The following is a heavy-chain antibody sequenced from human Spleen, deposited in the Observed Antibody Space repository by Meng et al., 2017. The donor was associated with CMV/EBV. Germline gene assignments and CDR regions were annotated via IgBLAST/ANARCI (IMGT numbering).Heavy chain of an antibody. CDR2: IKEEGSEK. V-gene: IGHV3-7*01. CDR1: GFTLSKYW. Sequence: GGSLRLSCAASGFTLSKYWMTWVRQAPGKGLEWVANIKEEGSEKNYVDSVKGRFIISRGNAKNSLFLQMNSLRAEDTAVYYCVKLFDYWGQGTLVTVSS. D-gene: IGHD3-10*01. CDR3: VKLFDY. J-gene: IGHJ4*02.